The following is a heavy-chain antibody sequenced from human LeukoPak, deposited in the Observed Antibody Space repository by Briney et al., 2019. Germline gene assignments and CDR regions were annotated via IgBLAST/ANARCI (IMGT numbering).Heavy chain of an antibody. D-gene: IGHD4-17*01. J-gene: IGHJ4*02. CDR2: IWSDGSNK. CDR3: ARDKGTTCTDN. Sequence: GGSLRLSCAASGITFSTSGMHWVRQAPGKGLEWVAFIWSDGSNKYHADSVKGRFTISRDNSKDTLYLQMNSLRAEDTAVYYCARDKGTTCTDNWGQGALVTVSS. V-gene: IGHV3-33*01. CDR1: GITFSTSG.